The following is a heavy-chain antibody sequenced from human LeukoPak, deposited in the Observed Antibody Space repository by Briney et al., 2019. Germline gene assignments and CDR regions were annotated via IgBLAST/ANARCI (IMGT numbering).Heavy chain of an antibody. V-gene: IGHV3-33*01. D-gene: IGHD5-18*01. CDR2: IWYDGSNK. CDR1: GFTFSSYG. Sequence: GGSLRPSCAASGFTFSSYGFHWVRQAPGKGLEWVALIWYDGSNKYYADSVKGRFTISRDNSKNTLYLQINSLRAEDTAVYYCARSRGYRYGYFYYGMDVWGQGTTVTVSS. J-gene: IGHJ6*02. CDR3: ARSRGYRYGYFYYGMDV.